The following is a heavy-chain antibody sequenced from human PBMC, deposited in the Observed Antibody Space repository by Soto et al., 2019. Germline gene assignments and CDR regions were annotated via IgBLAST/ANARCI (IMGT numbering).Heavy chain of an antibody. CDR3: ARYGNDYGYYGDAFDI. V-gene: IGHV4-31*03. D-gene: IGHD4-17*01. Sequence: QVQLQESGPGLVKPSQTLSLTCTVSGGSISSGGYYWSWIRQHPGKGLEWIGYIYYSGSTYYNPSRKSRVTISVDTSKNQFSLKLSSVTAADTAVYYCARYGNDYGYYGDAFDIWGQGTMVTVSS. CDR1: GGSISSGGYY. CDR2: IYYSGST. J-gene: IGHJ3*02.